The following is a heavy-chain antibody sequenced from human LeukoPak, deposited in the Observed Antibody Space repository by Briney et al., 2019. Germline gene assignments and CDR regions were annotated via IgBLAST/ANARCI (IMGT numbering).Heavy chain of an antibody. V-gene: IGHV3-7*01. D-gene: IGHD2-2*01. Sequence: PGGSLRLSCAASGFTVSSNYMSWVRQAPGKGLEWVADIKQDGSEKYYVDSVKGRFTISRDNAKNSLYLQMNSLRAEDTAVYYCATYSSSNAREFQYWGQGTLVTVSS. CDR2: IKQDGSEK. J-gene: IGHJ1*01. CDR3: ATYSSSNAREFQY. CDR1: GFTVSSNY.